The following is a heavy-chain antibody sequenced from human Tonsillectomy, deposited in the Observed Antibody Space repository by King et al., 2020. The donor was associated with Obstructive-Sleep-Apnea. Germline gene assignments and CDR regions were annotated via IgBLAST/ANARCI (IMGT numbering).Heavy chain of an antibody. CDR1: GFTVSSNY. CDR2: IYSGGSP. V-gene: IGHV3-66*01. D-gene: IGHD3-22*01. Sequence: VQLVESGGGLVQPGGSLRLSCAASGFTVSSNYMSWVRQAPGKGLEWVSVIYSGGSPYYADSLKGRFTISRDNSKNTLSLQMNTLRAEDTAVYYCARGATGGYDSDAYYIGAVDYWGQGTLVTVST. CDR3: ARGATGGYDSDAYYIGAVDY. J-gene: IGHJ4*02.